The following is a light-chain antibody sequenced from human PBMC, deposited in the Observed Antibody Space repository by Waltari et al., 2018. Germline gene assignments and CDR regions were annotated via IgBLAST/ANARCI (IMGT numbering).Light chain of an antibody. CDR3: YSAADNNRQV. J-gene: IGLJ3*02. V-gene: IGLV3-27*01. CDR2: KDS. Sequence: SYELTQPSSVSVSPGQTARINCSGDILAKRSARWFQQKPGQAPVVVIYKDSERPSGIPERFSGSNSGTTVTLTISGAQVEDEADYYCYSAADNNRQVFGGGTKLTVL. CDR1: ILAKRS.